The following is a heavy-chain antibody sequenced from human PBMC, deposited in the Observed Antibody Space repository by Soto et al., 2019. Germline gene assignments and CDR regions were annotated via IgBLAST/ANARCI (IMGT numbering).Heavy chain of an antibody. CDR2: IRTGGTTI. V-gene: IGHV3-11*01. J-gene: IGHJ2*01. Sequence: QVQLVESGGGLVKTGGSLRLSCAASGFTFSGFYMSWIRLAPGKGPEWVSYIRTGGTTIYYADSVKGRFTISRDNARKSLYLQMNTLRAEDTALYFCARAYGSGGSWFFDLWGLGTLVTVAS. CDR3: ARAYGSGGSWFFDL. CDR1: GFTFSGFY. D-gene: IGHD2-15*01.